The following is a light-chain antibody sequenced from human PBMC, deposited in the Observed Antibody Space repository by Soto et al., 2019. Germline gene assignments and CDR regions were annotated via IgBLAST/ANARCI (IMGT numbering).Light chain of an antibody. Sequence: QSVLTQPPSASGSPGQSVTISCTGTSSDVGGYNYVSWYQQHPDKVPKLMVYEVNKWPSGVPDRFSGSKSGNTASLTVSGLQAEDEADYYCTSYAGGNNVFGTGTKLTVL. V-gene: IGLV2-8*01. CDR1: SSDVGGYNY. J-gene: IGLJ1*01. CDR2: EVN. CDR3: TSYAGGNNV.